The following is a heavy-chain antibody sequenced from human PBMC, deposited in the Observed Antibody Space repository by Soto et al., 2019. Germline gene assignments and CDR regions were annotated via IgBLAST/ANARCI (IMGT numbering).Heavy chain of an antibody. CDR3: AKDGLQWLAHYYYYGMDV. Sequence: WGSLSVFCASCVFSFSIYAMGWVRQAPGKGLEWVSAISGSGGSTYYADSVKGRFTISRDNSKNTLYLQMNSLRAEDTAVYYCAKDGLQWLAHYYYYGMDVWGQGTTVTVSS. CDR2: ISGSGGST. CDR1: VFSFSIYA. D-gene: IGHD6-19*01. V-gene: IGHV3-23*01. J-gene: IGHJ6*02.